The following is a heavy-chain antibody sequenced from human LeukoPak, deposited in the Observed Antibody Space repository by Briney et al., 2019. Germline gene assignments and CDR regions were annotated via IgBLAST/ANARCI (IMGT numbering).Heavy chain of an antibody. CDR2: ISSSGSTI. CDR3: ARVMGRYCSSTSCYVDY. J-gene: IGHJ4*02. V-gene: IGHV3-48*03. CDR1: GFSFSSYE. D-gene: IGHD2-2*01. Sequence: GGSLRLSCEASGFSFSSYEMNWVRQAPGKGLEWVSYISSSGSTIYYADSVKGRFTISRDNSKNTLYLRMNSLRAEDTAVYYCARVMGRYCSSTSCYVDYWGQGTLVTVSS.